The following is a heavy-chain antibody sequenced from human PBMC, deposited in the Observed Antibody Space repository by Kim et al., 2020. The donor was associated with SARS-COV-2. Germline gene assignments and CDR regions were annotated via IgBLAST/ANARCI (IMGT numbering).Heavy chain of an antibody. Sequence: GKGRVTISRDNSKHTLYLQMNSLRAEDTAVYYCARDRVGAAGRYYYGMDVWGQGTTVTVSS. CDR3: ARDRVGAAGRYYYGMDV. J-gene: IGHJ6*02. D-gene: IGHD6-13*01. V-gene: IGHV3-66*01.